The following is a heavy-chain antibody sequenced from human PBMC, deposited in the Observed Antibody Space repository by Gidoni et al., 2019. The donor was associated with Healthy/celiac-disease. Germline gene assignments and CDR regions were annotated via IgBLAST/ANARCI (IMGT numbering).Heavy chain of an antibody. CDR1: GGSFSGYY. CDR2: INHSGSP. CDR3: ARGRGGSGSYPLRAFSQPPFDY. D-gene: IGHD1-26*01. V-gene: IGHV4-34*01. Sequence: QVQLQQWGAGLLKPSETLSLTCAVYGGSFSGYYWSWIRQPPGKGLEWIGEINHSGSPNYNPSLKSRVTISVDTSKNQFSLKLSSVTAADTAVYYCARGRGGSGSYPLRAFSQPPFDYWGQGTLVTVSS. J-gene: IGHJ4*02.